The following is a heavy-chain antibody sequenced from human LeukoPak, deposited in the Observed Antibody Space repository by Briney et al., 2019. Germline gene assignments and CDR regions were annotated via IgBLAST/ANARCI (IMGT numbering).Heavy chain of an antibody. CDR2: ISAYNGNT. Sequence: ASVKVSCKASGGTFSSYYMHWVRQAPGQGLEWMGWISAYNGNTNYAQKLQGRVTMTTDTSTSTAYMELRSLRSDDTAVYYCARGPRGYYYDSSGYYYFDYWGQGTLVTVSS. D-gene: IGHD3-22*01. V-gene: IGHV1-18*04. J-gene: IGHJ4*02. CDR1: GGTFSSYY. CDR3: ARGPRGYYYDSSGYYYFDY.